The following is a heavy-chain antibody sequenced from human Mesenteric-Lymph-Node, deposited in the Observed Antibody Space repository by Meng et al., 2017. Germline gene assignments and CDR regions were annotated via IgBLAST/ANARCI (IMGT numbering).Heavy chain of an antibody. J-gene: IGHJ2*01. Sequence: QVHLVESGGGLVKPGGSLRLSCAASGFTFSDYYMNWIRQAPGKGLEWVSFISISGGTISYADSVKGRFTISRDNAKNSLYLQMNSLRAEDTAVYYCARDRNWDWYFDLWGRGTLVTVSS. V-gene: IGHV3-11*04. CDR1: GFTFSDYY. CDR3: ARDRNWDWYFDL. CDR2: ISISGGTI. D-gene: IGHD7-27*01.